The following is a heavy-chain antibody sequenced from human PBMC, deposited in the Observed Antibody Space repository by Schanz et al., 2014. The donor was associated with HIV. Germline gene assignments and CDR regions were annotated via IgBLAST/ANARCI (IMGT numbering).Heavy chain of an antibody. CDR1: GGTFNNYA. CDR3: ARSRYGDHPYYFDL. D-gene: IGHD2-21*02. V-gene: IGHV1-69*01. CDR2: IIPVFGTA. Sequence: QEQLVQSGAAVRKPGSSVTVSCKTSGGTFNNYALNWVRQAPGQGLEWMGGIIPVFGTANYAQKFQGRVTINADQSTTTVYMYLSSLRSDDTAVYYCARSRYGDHPYYFDLWGQGTSVAVS. J-gene: IGHJ4*02.